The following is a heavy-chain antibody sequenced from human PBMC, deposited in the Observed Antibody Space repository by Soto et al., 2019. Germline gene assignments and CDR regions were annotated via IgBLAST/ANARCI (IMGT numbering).Heavy chain of an antibody. CDR3: TKVGPVAEELDY. J-gene: IGHJ4*02. D-gene: IGHD2-2*01. CDR2: IRGKTAGGTI. CDR1: GFTFTNSW. V-gene: IGHV3-15*01. Sequence: EVQLVESGGGLVKPGGSLRLSCAPSGFTFTNSWMSWVRQAPGKGLAWVGRIRGKTAGGTIDYAADVKGRFATSRDDSKNTLYLQMNSLKTEDTAVYYCTKVGPVAEELDYWGQGTLVTVSS.